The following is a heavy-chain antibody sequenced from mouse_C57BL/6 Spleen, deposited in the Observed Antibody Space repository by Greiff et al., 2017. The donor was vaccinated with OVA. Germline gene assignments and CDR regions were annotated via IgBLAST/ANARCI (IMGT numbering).Heavy chain of an antibody. J-gene: IGHJ3*01. CDR3: ARLYYYGSSQAWFAY. V-gene: IGHV1-22*01. CDR1: GYTFTDYN. CDR2: INPNNGGT. Sequence: VHVKQSGPELVKPGASVKMSCKASGYTFTDYNMHWVKQSHGTSLEWIGYINPNNGGTSYNQKFKGKATLTVNKSSSTAYMELRSLTSEDSAVYYCARLYYYGSSQAWFAYWGQGTLVTVSA. D-gene: IGHD1-1*01.